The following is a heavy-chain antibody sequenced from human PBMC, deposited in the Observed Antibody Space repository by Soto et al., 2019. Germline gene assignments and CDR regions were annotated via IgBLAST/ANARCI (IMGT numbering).Heavy chain of an antibody. CDR2: INHSGST. CDR1: GGSFSGYY. V-gene: IGHV4-34*01. D-gene: IGHD6-25*01. CDR3: ARRSGYFDY. J-gene: IGHJ4*02. Sequence: SETLSLTCAVYGGSFSGYYWSWIRQPPGKGLEWIGEINHSGSTNYNPSLKSRVTISVDTSKNQFSLKLSSVTAADTAVYYCARRSGYFDYWGQGTLVTVSS.